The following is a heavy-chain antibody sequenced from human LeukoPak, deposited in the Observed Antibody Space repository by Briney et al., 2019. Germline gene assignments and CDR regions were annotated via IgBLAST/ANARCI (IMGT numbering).Heavy chain of an antibody. J-gene: IGHJ6*03. CDR3: AKGAYRYYYDSSGSERRGYYYYMDV. V-gene: IGHV3-23*01. CDR1: GFTFSSYA. CDR2: ISGSGGST. D-gene: IGHD3-22*01. Sequence: GALRLSCAASGFTFSSYAMSWVRQAPGKGLEWVSAISGSGGSTYYADSVKGRFTISRDNSKNTLYLQMNSLRAEDTAVYYCAKGAYRYYYDSSGSERRGYYYYMDVWGKGTTVTVSS.